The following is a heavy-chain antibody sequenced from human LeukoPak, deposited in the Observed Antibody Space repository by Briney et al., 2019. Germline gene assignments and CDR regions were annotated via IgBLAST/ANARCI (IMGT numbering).Heavy chain of an antibody. V-gene: IGHV4-59*01. CDR2: MYYSGGT. CDR3: AREAPAGESAFDI. D-gene: IGHD1-14*01. Sequence: SETLSLTCTVSGGFISSFYWNWIRQIPGKGLEWIGNMYYSGGTNYNPSLKSRVTISMDTSKKQISLSLTSVTTADTAVYFCAREAPAGESAFDIWGQGTVVIVSS. J-gene: IGHJ3*02. CDR1: GGFISSFY.